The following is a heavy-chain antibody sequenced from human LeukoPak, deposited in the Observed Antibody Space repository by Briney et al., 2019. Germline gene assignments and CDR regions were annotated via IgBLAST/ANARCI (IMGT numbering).Heavy chain of an antibody. J-gene: IGHJ4*02. Sequence: PSETLSLTCAVYGGSFSGYYWSWLRQPPGKGLEWIGEINHSGSTNYNPSLKSRVTISVDTAKNQFSLKLSSVTAADTAVYYCARVRSSSPPARCYFDYWGQGTLVTVSS. CDR2: INHSGST. CDR3: ARVRSSSPPARCYFDY. D-gene: IGHD6-6*01. V-gene: IGHV4-34*01. CDR1: GGSFSGYY.